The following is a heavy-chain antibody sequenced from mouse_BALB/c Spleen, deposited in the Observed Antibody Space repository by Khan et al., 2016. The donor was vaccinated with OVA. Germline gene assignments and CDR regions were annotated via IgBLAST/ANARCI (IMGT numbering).Heavy chain of an antibody. Sequence: EVKLVESGGGLVQPGGSRKLSCAASGFTFSDYGMAWVRQAPGKGPEWVAFISNLAYSIYYADTVTGRFTISRENARHTLYLEMSSLRSEDTAMYYCARSWAMDYWGQGTSVTVSS. J-gene: IGHJ4*01. V-gene: IGHV5-15*02. CDR1: GFTFSDYG. CDR3: ARSWAMDY. CDR2: ISNLAYSI.